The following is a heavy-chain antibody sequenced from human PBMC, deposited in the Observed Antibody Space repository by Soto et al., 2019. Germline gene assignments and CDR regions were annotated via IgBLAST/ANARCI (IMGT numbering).Heavy chain of an antibody. CDR3: ARGGTFFRGNSLGFDP. CDR2: IYYSGST. Sequence: SETLSLTCTVSGGSISSYYWNWIRQPPGKGLEWIGYIYYSGSTNYNPPLKSRVTISVDTSKNQFSLKMSSVTAADTAVYYCARGGTFFRGNSLGFDPWGQGTLVTVSS. D-gene: IGHD3-3*02. V-gene: IGHV4-59*01. J-gene: IGHJ5*02. CDR1: GGSISSYY.